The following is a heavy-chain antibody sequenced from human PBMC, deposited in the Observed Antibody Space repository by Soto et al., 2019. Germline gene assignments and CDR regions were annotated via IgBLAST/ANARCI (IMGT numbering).Heavy chain of an antibody. J-gene: IGHJ6*02. D-gene: IGHD3-10*02. V-gene: IGHV3-23*01. CDR2: ISGSGGST. CDR1: GFTFSSYA. Sequence: GGSLRLSCAASGFTFSSYAMSWVRQAPGKGLEWVSAISGSGGSTYYANSVKGRFTISRANSKNTLYLQMNSLRAEDTAVYYCAKGHVRVYYYYGMDVWGQGTTVTISS. CDR3: AKGHVRVYYYYGMDV.